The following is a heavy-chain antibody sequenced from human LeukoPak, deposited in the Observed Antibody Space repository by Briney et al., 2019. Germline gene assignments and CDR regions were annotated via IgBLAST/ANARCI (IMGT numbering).Heavy chain of an antibody. J-gene: IGHJ4*02. D-gene: IGHD5-18*01. Sequence: GASVKVSCKASGGTFSSYAISWVRQAPGQGPEWMGGIIPIFGTANYAQKFQGRVTITADEFTSTAYMELSSLRSEDTAVYYCAREGLGYSYGLDYWGQGTLVTVSS. V-gene: IGHV1-69*13. CDR2: IIPIFGTA. CDR1: GGTFSSYA. CDR3: AREGLGYSYGLDY.